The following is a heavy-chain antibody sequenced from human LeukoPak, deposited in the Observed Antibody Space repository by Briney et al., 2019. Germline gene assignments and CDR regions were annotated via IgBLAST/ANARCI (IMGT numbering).Heavy chain of an antibody. Sequence: PSETLSLTCAVYGGSFSGYYWSWIRQPPGKGLEWIGEINHSGSINYNPSLKSRVTISVDTSKNQFSLKLSSVTAADPAVYYCARGVMCSGGSCYLPLDYWGQGTLVTVSS. CDR3: ARGVMCSGGSCYLPLDY. CDR1: GGSFSGYY. CDR2: INHSGSI. V-gene: IGHV4-34*01. D-gene: IGHD2-15*01. J-gene: IGHJ4*02.